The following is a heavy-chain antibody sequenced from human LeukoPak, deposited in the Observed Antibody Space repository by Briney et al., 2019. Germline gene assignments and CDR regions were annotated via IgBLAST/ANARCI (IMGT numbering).Heavy chain of an antibody. CDR3: ARDLYYDSSGYPH. J-gene: IGHJ4*02. D-gene: IGHD3-22*01. V-gene: IGHV3-66*01. CDR2: IYSGGST. CDR1: GFTVSSNY. Sequence: GGSLRLSCAASGFTVSSNYMSWVRQAPGKGLEWVSVIYSGGSTYYADSVKGRFTISRDNSKNTLYLQMNSLRAEDTAVYYCARDLYYDSSGYPHWGQGTLVTVSS.